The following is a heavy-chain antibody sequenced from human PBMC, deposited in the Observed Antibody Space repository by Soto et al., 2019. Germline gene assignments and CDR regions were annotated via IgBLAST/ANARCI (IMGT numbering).Heavy chain of an antibody. V-gene: IGHV1-69*01. Sequence: QVQLVQSGAEVKKPGSSVKVSCKASGGTFSSYAISWVRQAPGQGLEWMGGIIPIFGTANYAQKFQGRVMIIADESTSTAYMEPSSLRSEDTAVYYCARDGGYYYDSSGPPLNYWGQGTLVTVSS. D-gene: IGHD3-22*01. CDR2: IIPIFGTA. J-gene: IGHJ4*02. CDR3: ARDGGYYYDSSGPPLNY. CDR1: GGTFSSYA.